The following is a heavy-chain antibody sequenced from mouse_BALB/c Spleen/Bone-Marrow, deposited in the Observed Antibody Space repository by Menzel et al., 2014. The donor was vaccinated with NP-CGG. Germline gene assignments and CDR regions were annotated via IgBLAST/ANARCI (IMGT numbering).Heavy chain of an antibody. D-gene: IGHD2-4*01. V-gene: IGHV3-8*02. J-gene: IGHJ2*01. CDR3: ARYKGYYDHDGDYFDY. CDR2: ISYSGST. Sequence: EVKVVESGPSLVKPSQTLSLTCSVTGDSITSGYWNWVRKFPGNKLEYMGYISYSGSTYYNPSLKSRISITRDTSKNQYYLQLNSVTIEDTATYYCARYKGYYDHDGDYFDYWGRGTTLTVSS. CDR1: GDSITSGY.